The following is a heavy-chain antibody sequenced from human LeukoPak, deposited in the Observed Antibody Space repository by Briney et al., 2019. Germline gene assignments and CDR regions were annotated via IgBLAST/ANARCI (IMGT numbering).Heavy chain of an antibody. CDR3: ASWRQLGGNLRFDY. V-gene: IGHV1-69*02. CDR1: GCTFSSYT. J-gene: IGHJ4*02. Sequence: SSVKVSYKASGCTFSSYTISWVRQAPGQGLGWMGMIIPILGIANYAQKFQVRVTITADKYTSTAYMELSSLRSEDTAVYYCASWRQLGGNLRFDYWGQGTLVTVSS. CDR2: IIPILGIA. D-gene: IGHD4-23*01.